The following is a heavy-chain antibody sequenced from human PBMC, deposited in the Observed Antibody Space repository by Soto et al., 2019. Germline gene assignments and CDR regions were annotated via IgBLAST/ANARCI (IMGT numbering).Heavy chain of an antibody. CDR3: ARSAQRLAPDY. CDR2: IKQDGSEK. CDR1: GFTFSSYW. J-gene: IGHJ4*02. Sequence: EVQLVESGGGLVQPGGSLRLSCAASGFTFSSYWMSWVRQAPGKGLEWVANIKQDGSEKNYVDSVKGRFTISRDNAKNSLYLQMDSLRAEDTAVYYCARSAQRLAPDYWGQGTLVTVSS. D-gene: IGHD6-19*01. V-gene: IGHV3-7*05.